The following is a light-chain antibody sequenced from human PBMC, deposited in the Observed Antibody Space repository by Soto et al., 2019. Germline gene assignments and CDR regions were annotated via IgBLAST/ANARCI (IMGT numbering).Light chain of an antibody. J-gene: IGLJ1*01. Sequence: QSVLTQPASVSGSPGQSITISCTGTSSDVGSYQYVSWNQQHPGKAPKLIIYEVSNRPSGVSNRFSGSKSGNTASLTISGLQAEDDGDYYCSSYTSSGTYVFGTGTKVTVL. CDR3: SSYTSSGTYV. CDR2: EVS. V-gene: IGLV2-14*01. CDR1: SSDVGSYQY.